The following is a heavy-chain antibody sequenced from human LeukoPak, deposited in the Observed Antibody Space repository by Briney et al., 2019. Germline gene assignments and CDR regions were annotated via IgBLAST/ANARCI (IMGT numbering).Heavy chain of an antibody. D-gene: IGHD3-3*01. CDR2: IYYSGTT. CDR3: ARDRYDSPYYYMDV. J-gene: IGHJ6*03. CDR1: GGSVSSGASY. Sequence: PSQTLSLTCTVSGGSVSSGASYWSCIRQHPGKGLEWIGYIYYSGTTYYNPSLKSRVTISVDTSKNQFSLKLSSVTAADTAVYYCARDRYDSPYYYMDVWGKGTTVTVSS. V-gene: IGHV4-31*03.